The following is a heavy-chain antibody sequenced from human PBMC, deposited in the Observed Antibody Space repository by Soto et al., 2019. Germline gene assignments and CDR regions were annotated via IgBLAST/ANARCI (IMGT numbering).Heavy chain of an antibody. CDR3: ARADSSGYYYFDY. CDR2: IYYSGST. CDR1: GGSISSGDYY. V-gene: IGHV4-30-4*01. Sequence: SETLSLTCTVSGGSISSGDYYWSWIRQPPGKGQEWIGYIYYSGSTYYNPSLKSRVTISVDTSKNQFSLKLSSVTAADTAVYYCARADSSGYYYFDYWGQGTLVTVSS. J-gene: IGHJ4*02. D-gene: IGHD3-22*01.